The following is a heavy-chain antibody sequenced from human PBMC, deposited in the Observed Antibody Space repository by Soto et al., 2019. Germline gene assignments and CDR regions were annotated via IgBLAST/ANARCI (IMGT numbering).Heavy chain of an antibody. D-gene: IGHD1-26*01. CDR1: GYTLTSYY. Sequence: GASVKVSCTASGYTLTSYYMHWVRQAPGQGLEWMGIINPSGGSTSYAQKFQGRVTMTRDTSTSTVYMELSSLRSEDTAVYYCARDGGSYPHVNWFDPWGQGTLVTVSS. J-gene: IGHJ5*02. CDR3: ARDGGSYPHVNWFDP. CDR2: INPSGGST. V-gene: IGHV1-46*01.